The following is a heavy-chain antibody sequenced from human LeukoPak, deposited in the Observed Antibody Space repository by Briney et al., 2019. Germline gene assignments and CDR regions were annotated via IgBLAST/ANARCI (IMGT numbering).Heavy chain of an antibody. CDR3: ARDSYLVVRGAAYGQYYYYYGMDV. CDR1: GGSVSSGSYY. CDR2: IYYSGST. V-gene: IGHV4-61*01. Sequence: SETLSLTCTVSGGSVSSGSYYWSWIRHPPGKGVKCIGYIYYSGSTNYNPFLKSRVTISVDTSKNQFSLKLSSLTAADTAVYYCARDSYLVVRGAAYGQYYYYYGMDVWGKGTTVTVSS. J-gene: IGHJ6*04. D-gene: IGHD3-10*01.